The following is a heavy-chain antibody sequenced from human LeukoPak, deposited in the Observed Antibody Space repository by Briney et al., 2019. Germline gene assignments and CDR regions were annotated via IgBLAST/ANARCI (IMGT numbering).Heavy chain of an antibody. V-gene: IGHV4-39*01. CDR1: GGSISSSSYY. D-gene: IGHD3-22*01. Sequence: SETLSLTCTVSGGSISSSSYYWGWIRQPPGKGLEWIGSIYYSGSTYYNPSLKSRVTISVDTSKNQFSLKLSSVTAADTAVYYCARGPYYYDSSGYYYVYYFDYWGLGTLVTVSS. CDR3: ARGPYYYDSSGYYYVYYFDY. J-gene: IGHJ4*02. CDR2: IYYSGST.